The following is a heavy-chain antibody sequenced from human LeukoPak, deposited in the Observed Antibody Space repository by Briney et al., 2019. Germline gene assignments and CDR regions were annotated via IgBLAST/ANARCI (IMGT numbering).Heavy chain of an antibody. V-gene: IGHV3-7*01. Sequence: GGSLRLSCAASGFTFSSYWMNWVRQAPGKGLEWVANMNHDGSEKYYIDSVKGRFTISRDNAKNSLYLQMNSLRAEDTAVYYCARDQLYCGGPTCYRTGDDSWGQGTLVTVSS. CDR3: ARDQLYCGGPTCYRTGDDS. CDR1: GFTFSSYW. CDR2: MNHDGSEK. J-gene: IGHJ4*02. D-gene: IGHD2-2*02.